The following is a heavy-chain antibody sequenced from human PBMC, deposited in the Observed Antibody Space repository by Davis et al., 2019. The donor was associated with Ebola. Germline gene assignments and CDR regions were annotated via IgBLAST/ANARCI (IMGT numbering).Heavy chain of an antibody. V-gene: IGHV1-46*01. Sequence: ASVKVSCKASGYTFTSYYMHWVRQAPGQGLEWMGIINPSGGSTSYAQKFQGRVTMTWDTSTSTVYMELSSLRSEDTAVYYCAIRITGPNEYYYTMDVWGQGTTVTV. CDR1: GYTFTSYY. D-gene: IGHD1-20*01. CDR2: INPSGGST. J-gene: IGHJ6*02. CDR3: AIRITGPNEYYYTMDV.